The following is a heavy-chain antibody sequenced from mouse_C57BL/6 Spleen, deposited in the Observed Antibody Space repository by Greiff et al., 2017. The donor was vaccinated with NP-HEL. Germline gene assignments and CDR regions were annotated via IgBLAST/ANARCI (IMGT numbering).Heavy chain of an antibody. D-gene: IGHD1-1*01. CDR1: GYTFTDYN. Sequence: VQLQQSGPELVKPGASVKMSCKASGYTFTDYNMHWVKQSHGKSLEWIGYINPNNGGTSYNQKFKGKATLTVNKSSSTAYMELRSLTSEDSAVYYCAREGGSPYWYFEVWGTGTTGTVSS. V-gene: IGHV1-22*01. CDR2: INPNNGGT. CDR3: AREGGSPYWYFEV. J-gene: IGHJ1*03.